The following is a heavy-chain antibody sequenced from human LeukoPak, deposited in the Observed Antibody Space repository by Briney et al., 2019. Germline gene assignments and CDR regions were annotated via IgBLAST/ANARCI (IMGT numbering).Heavy chain of an antibody. Sequence: PGRSLRLSCADSGLTFSSYAFHWVRQAPGKGLEWVSSISSSSSYIYYADSVKGRFTISRDNAKNSLYLQMNSLRAEDTAVYYCARDQRGSSCPLDYWGQGTLVTVSS. V-gene: IGHV3-21*01. CDR3: ARDQRGSSCPLDY. CDR2: ISSSSSYI. CDR1: GLTFSSYA. J-gene: IGHJ4*02. D-gene: IGHD6-13*01.